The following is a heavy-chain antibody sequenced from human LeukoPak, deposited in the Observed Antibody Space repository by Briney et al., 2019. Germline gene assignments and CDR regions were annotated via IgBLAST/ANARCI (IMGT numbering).Heavy chain of an antibody. V-gene: IGHV3-7*03. J-gene: IGHJ6*02. CDR2: INHNGNVN. Sequence: GRSLRLSCAASGFTFSRNAMNWARQAPGKGLEWVASINHNGNVNYYVDSVKGRFTISRDNAKNSLYLQMSNLRAEDTAVYFCARGGGLDVWGQGATVTVSS. CDR1: GFTFSRNA. D-gene: IGHD3-16*01. CDR3: ARGGGLDV.